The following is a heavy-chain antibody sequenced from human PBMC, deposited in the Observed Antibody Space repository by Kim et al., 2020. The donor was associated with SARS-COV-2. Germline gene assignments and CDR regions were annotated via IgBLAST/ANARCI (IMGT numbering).Heavy chain of an antibody. J-gene: IGHJ4*02. CDR2: IYHSGST. V-gene: IGHV4-4*02. Sequence: SETLSLTCAVSGGSISSSNWWSWVRQPPGKGLEWIGEIYHSGSTNYNPSLKSRVTISVDKSKNQFSLKLSSVIAADTAVYYCARDKAEIAVAGTKILGYFDYWGQGTLVTVSS. CDR3: ARDKAEIAVAGTKILGYFDY. D-gene: IGHD6-19*01. CDR1: GGSISSSNW.